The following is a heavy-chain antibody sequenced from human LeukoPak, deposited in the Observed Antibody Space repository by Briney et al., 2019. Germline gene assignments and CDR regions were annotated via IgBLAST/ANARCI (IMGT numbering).Heavy chain of an antibody. CDR3: ARLGRSSSWYDA. D-gene: IGHD6-13*01. CDR1: GGSISSSSYY. Sequence: SETLSLTCTVSGGSISSSSYYWGWIRQPPGKGLEWIGSIYYSGSTYYNPSLKSRVTISVDTSKNQFSLKLSSVTAADSAVYYCARLGRSSSWYDAWGQGTLVTVSS. V-gene: IGHV4-39*07. J-gene: IGHJ5*01. CDR2: IYYSGST.